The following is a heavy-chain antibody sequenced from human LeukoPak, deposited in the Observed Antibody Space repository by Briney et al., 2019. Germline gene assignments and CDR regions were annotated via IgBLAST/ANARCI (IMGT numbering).Heavy chain of an antibody. CDR3: ARGEVVDTAMVN. CDR2: IYYNGST. CDR1: GGSISSGGYY. V-gene: IGHV4-31*03. J-gene: IGHJ4*02. D-gene: IGHD5-18*01. Sequence: ASETLSLTCTVSGGSISSGGYYWSWIRQHPGKGLEWIGYIYYNGSTYYNPSLKSRVTISVGTSKNQFSLKLSSVTAADTAVYYCARGEVVDTAMVNWGQGTLVTVSS.